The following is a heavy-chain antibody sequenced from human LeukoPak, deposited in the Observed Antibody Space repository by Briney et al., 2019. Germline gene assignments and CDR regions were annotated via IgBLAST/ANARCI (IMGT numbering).Heavy chain of an antibody. CDR2: IHTSGGT. Sequence: SETLSLTCTVSGGSISSYYWSWIRQPAGKGLEWIGRIHTSGGTSYNPSLKSRVTMPVDTSKNQFSLKLTSVTAADTAVYYCARLKDGYYDSSGTFDYWGQGTLVTVSS. CDR3: ARLKDGYYDSSGTFDY. D-gene: IGHD3-22*01. CDR1: GGSISSYY. J-gene: IGHJ4*02. V-gene: IGHV4-4*07.